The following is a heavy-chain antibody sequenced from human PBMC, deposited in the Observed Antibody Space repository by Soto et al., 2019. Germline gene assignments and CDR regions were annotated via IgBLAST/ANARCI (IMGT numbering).Heavy chain of an antibody. V-gene: IGHV1-18*01. J-gene: IGHJ4*02. D-gene: IGHD2-15*01. CDR3: ARTTIVVVVAATPTDY. Sequence: QVPLVQSGAEVKKPGASVKVSCKASGYTFTSYGISWVRQAPGQGLEGMGWISAYNGKTNYAQKIHGRVTMTTDTSTSTAYMELRSLRSDDTAVYYCARTTIVVVVAATPTDYWGQGTLVTVSA. CDR1: GYTFTSYG. CDR2: ISAYNGKT.